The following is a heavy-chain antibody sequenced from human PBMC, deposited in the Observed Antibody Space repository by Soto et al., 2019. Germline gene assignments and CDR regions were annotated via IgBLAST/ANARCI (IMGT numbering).Heavy chain of an antibody. CDR1: GGSFSGYY. CDR2: INHSGST. J-gene: IGHJ4*02. D-gene: IGHD5-12*01. CDR3: ARRGVRWLQF. V-gene: IGHV4-34*01. Sequence: QVQLQQWGAGLLKPSETLSLTCAVYGGSFSGYYWSWIRQPPGKGLEWIGEINHSGSTNYNPSLTNRVNISVDTSKNHFSLTLSSVTAADTAVYYCARRGVRWLQFGGQGTLVTVSS.